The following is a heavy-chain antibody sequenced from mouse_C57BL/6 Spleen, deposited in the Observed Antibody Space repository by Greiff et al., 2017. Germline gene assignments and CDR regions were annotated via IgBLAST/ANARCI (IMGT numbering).Heavy chain of an antibody. Sequence: QVQLQQPGAELVMPGASVKLSCKASGYTFTSYWMHWVKQRPGQGLEWIGEIDPSDSYTNYNQKFKGKSTLTVDKSSSTAYMQLSSLTSDDSAVYYCARGGLRQVYFDYWGQGTTLTVSS. CDR3: ARGGLRQVYFDY. CDR2: IDPSDSYT. CDR1: GYTFTSYW. D-gene: IGHD2-4*01. V-gene: IGHV1-69*01. J-gene: IGHJ2*01.